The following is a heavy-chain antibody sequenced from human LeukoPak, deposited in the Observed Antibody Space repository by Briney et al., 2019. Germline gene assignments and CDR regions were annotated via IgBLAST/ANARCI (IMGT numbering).Heavy chain of an antibody. D-gene: IGHD3-3*02. Sequence: ASVKVSCKVSGYTLTELSMHWVRQAPGKGLEWMGGFDPEDGETIYAQKFQGRVTMTEDTSTDTAYMELSSLRSEDTAVYYCATAAFLGASGARTYYYYGMDVWGQGTTVTVSS. CDR2: FDPEDGET. V-gene: IGHV1-24*01. CDR3: ATAAFLGASGARTYYYYGMDV. CDR1: GYTLTELS. J-gene: IGHJ6*02.